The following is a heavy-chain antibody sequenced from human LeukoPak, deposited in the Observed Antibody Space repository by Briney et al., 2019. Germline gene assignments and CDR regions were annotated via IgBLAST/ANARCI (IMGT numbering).Heavy chain of an antibody. Sequence: GGSLRLSCAASGFTFSSYAMSWVRQAPGKGLEWVSAISGSGGSTYYADSVKGRFTISRDNSKNTLYLQMNSLRAEDTAVYYCTTELTYYDFWSGYSVDYWGQGTLVTVSS. J-gene: IGHJ4*02. CDR1: GFTFSSYA. CDR2: ISGSGGST. V-gene: IGHV3-23*01. D-gene: IGHD3-3*01. CDR3: TTELTYYDFWSGYSVDY.